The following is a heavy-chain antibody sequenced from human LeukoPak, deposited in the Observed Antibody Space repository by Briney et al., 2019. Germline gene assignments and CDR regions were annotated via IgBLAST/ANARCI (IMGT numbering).Heavy chain of an antibody. CDR1: GFTFSSYS. CDR2: IRYDGSNK. CDR3: AKRSSTGYPPNYYYMDV. D-gene: IGHD3-9*01. J-gene: IGHJ6*03. V-gene: IGHV3-30*02. Sequence: GGSLRLSCAASGFTFSSYSMNWVRQAPGKGLEWVAFIRYDGSNKYYADSVKGRFTISRDNSKNTLYLQMNSLRAEDTAVYYCAKRSSTGYPPNYYYMDVWGKGTTVTISS.